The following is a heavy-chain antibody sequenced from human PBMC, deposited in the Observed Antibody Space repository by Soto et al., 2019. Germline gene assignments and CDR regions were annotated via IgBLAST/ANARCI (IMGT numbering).Heavy chain of an antibody. D-gene: IGHD4-17*01. J-gene: IGHJ3*02. CDR1: GGSISSGGYS. CDR2: IYHSGST. CDR3: ARDRGYGDSRAFDI. V-gene: IGHV4-30-2*01. Sequence: QLQLQESGSGLVKPSQTLSLTCAVSGGSISSGGYSWSWIRQPPGKGLEWIGYIYHSGSTYYNPSLKSRVTISVDRSKNQFSLKLSSVTAADTAVYYCARDRGYGDSRAFDIWGQGTMFTVSS.